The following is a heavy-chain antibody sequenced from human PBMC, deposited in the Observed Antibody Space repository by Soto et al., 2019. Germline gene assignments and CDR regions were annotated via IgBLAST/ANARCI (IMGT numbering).Heavy chain of an antibody. Sequence: QVQLQQWGAEVLKPSETLSLTCVVNGGSFSGYYWSWIRQSPVKGLEWIGEINDSGITDSNPSLESRVTISVDMSKNQFSLNLQSVTAADSAVYHCARGRSSVPDRRGIGYYGLDVWGQGTTVTVSS. CDR3: ARGRSSVPDRRGIGYYGLDV. V-gene: IGHV4-34*01. D-gene: IGHD6-6*01. CDR1: GGSFSGYY. J-gene: IGHJ6*02. CDR2: INDSGIT.